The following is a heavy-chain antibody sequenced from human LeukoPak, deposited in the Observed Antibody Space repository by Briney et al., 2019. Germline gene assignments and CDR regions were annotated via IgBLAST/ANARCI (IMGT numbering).Heavy chain of an antibody. D-gene: IGHD6-19*01. Sequence: GGSLRLSCAASGFIFSSYSMNWVRQAPGKGLEWVSFLSIGPSTISYADSVKGRFTISRDNAENSLYLQMDSLRDEDTAVYYCVRDATRVLAGAYWYFDLWGRGTLVTVSS. CDR3: VRDATRVLAGAYWYFDL. J-gene: IGHJ2*01. CDR2: LSIGPSTI. V-gene: IGHV3-48*02. CDR1: GFIFSSYS.